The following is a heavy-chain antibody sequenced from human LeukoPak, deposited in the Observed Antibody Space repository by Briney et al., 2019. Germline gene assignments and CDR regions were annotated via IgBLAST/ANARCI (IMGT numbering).Heavy chain of an antibody. Sequence: SETLSLTCTVSGGSISSYYWSWIRQPPGKGLEWIGYIYYSGSTNYNPSLKSRVTISVDTSKNQFSLKLSSVTAADTAVYYCARDSSGLLDAFDIWGQGTMVTVSS. J-gene: IGHJ3*02. CDR3: ARDSSGLLDAFDI. CDR2: IYYSGST. CDR1: GGSISSYY. V-gene: IGHV4-59*01. D-gene: IGHD6-19*01.